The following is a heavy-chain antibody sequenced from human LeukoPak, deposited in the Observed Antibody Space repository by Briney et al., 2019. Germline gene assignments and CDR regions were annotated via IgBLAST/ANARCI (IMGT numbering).Heavy chain of an antibody. Sequence: ASVKVSCKASGYTFTGYYMHWVRQAPGQGLEWMGWINPNSGGTNYAQKFQGRVTMTRDTSISTAYMELSRLRSEDTALYYCASRKAAFGIRDPHFDHWGQGTLVTVSS. CDR3: ASRKAAFGIRDPHFDH. J-gene: IGHJ4*02. CDR1: GYTFTGYY. CDR2: INPNSGGT. D-gene: IGHD3-3*01. V-gene: IGHV1-2*02.